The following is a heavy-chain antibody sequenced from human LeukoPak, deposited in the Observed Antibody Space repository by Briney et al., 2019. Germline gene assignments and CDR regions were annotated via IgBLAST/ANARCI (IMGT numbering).Heavy chain of an antibody. CDR1: GFTFSNYW. CDR2: IHNDGSST. J-gene: IGHJ3*01. D-gene: IGHD1-26*01. CDR3: ARVRGGSGRSYAADAFV. Sequence: GGSLRLSCAASGFTFSNYWMHWVRQAPGKGLVWVSRIHNDGSSTSYADSVKGRFTISRDNAKSTLYLQMNSLRAEDTAVYYCARVRGGSGRSYAADAFVWGQGTMVTVSS. V-gene: IGHV3-74*01.